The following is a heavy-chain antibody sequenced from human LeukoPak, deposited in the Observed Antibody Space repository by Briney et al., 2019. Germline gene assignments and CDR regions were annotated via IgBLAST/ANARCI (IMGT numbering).Heavy chain of an antibody. CDR1: GFTFSSYA. Sequence: GGSLRLSCAASGFTFSSYAMSWVRQAPGKGLEWVSAISGSGGCTYYADSVKGRFTISRDNSKNTLYLQMNSLRAEDTAVYYCAKDRSRYNWNDGGFDYWGQGTLVTVSS. V-gene: IGHV3-23*01. CDR2: ISGSGGCT. J-gene: IGHJ4*02. D-gene: IGHD1-1*01. CDR3: AKDRSRYNWNDGGFDY.